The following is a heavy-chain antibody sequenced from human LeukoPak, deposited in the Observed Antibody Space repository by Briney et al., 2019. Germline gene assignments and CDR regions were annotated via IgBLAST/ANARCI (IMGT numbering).Heavy chain of an antibody. D-gene: IGHD4-17*01. V-gene: IGHV3-21*01. CDR3: ARGNLTTVAYYFDY. J-gene: IGHJ4*02. CDR2: ISSSSSYI. Sequence: GGSLRLSCAAYGFTFSSYSMNWVRQAPGKGLEWVSSISSSSSYIYYADSVKGRFTISRDNAKNSLYLQMNSLRAEDTAVYYCARGNLTTVAYYFDYWGQGTLVTVSS. CDR1: GFTFSSYS.